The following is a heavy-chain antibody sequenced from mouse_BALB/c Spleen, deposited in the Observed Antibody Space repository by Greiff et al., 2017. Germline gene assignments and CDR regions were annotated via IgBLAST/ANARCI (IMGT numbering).Heavy chain of an antibody. CDR3: ARGFYDYASFDY. V-gene: IGHV3-6*02. Sequence: DVKLQESGPGLVKPSQSLSLTCSVTGYSITSGYYWNWIRQFPGNKLEWMGYISYDGSNNYNPSLKNRISFTRDTSKNQFFLKLNSVTTEDTATYYCARGFYDYASFDYWGQGTTLTVSS. CDR2: ISYDGSN. D-gene: IGHD2-4*01. J-gene: IGHJ2*01. CDR1: GYSITSGYY.